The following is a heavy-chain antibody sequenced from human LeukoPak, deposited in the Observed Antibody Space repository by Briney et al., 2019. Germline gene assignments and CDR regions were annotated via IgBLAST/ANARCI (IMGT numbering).Heavy chain of an antibody. CDR3: ARGTTMIVGYYFDY. D-gene: IGHD3-22*01. V-gene: IGHV4-59*12. J-gene: IGHJ4*02. Sequence: PSETLSLTCTVSGVSISNYYWSWIRQPPGKGLEWIGYIDYSGNANYNPSLKSRVTISADTSKNQFSLKLSSVTAADTAVYYCARGTTMIVGYYFDYWGQGTLVTVSS. CDR1: GVSISNYY. CDR2: IDYSGNA.